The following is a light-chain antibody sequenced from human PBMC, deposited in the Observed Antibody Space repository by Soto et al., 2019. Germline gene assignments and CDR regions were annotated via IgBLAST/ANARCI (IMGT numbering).Light chain of an antibody. V-gene: IGKV3-11*01. CDR1: QSVSSY. J-gene: IGKJ3*01. Sequence: EIVFTQCASTVPLYTGERATLSCRASQSVSSYLAWYQQKPGQAPRLLIYDASNRATGIPARFSGSGSGTDFTLTISSLEPEDFAVYYCQHRKNRPFSFGPGTKVDIK. CDR2: DAS. CDR3: QHRKNRPFS.